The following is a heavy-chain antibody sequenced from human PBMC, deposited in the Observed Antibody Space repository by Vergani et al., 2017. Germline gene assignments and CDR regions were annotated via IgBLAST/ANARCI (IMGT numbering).Heavy chain of an antibody. J-gene: IGHJ4*02. CDR1: GYTFSNYY. CDR3: ARGDYGILAGYRY. CDR2: INPSGGHT. D-gene: IGHD3-9*01. Sequence: QVQVVQSGAEVKKSGASVKVSCKTSGYTFSNYYMHWVRQAPGQGLEWMGIINPSGGHTNYAQKFQGRVTMTRDTSTSTVYMELSSLSSGDTAIYYCARGDYGILAGYRYWGQGTLVTVSA. V-gene: IGHV1-46*03.